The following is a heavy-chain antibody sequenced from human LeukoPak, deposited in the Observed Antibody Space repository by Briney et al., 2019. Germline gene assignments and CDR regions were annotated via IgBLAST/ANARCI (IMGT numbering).Heavy chain of an antibody. V-gene: IGHV7-4-1*02. CDR2: INTNTGNP. CDR3: ARGPDAFDI. Sequence: ASVTVSFMSSGYTFTIYAMDWVRQAPGQGREWVGWINTNTGNPTYSQGFTGRFVFSLDTSVSTAYLQISSLKAEDPAVYYCARGPDAFDIWGQGTMVTVSS. CDR1: GYTFTIYA. J-gene: IGHJ3*02.